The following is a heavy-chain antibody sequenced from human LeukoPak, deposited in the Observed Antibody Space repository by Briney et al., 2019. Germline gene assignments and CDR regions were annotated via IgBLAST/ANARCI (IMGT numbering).Heavy chain of an antibody. CDR2: ISSSSSYI. CDR3: ARDTGYYDSSGYIPDAFDI. D-gene: IGHD3-22*01. CDR1: GFSFSTYW. J-gene: IGHJ3*02. V-gene: IGHV3-21*01. Sequence: GGSLRLSCAASGFSFSTYWMAWVRQAPGKGLEWVSFISSSSSYIYYADSVKGRFTISRDNAKNSLYLQMNSLRAEDTAVYYCARDTGYYDSSGYIPDAFDIWGQGTVVTVSS.